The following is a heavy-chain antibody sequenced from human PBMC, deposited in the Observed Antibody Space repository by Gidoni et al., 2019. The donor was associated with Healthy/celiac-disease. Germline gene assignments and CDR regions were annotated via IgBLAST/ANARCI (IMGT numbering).Heavy chain of an antibody. D-gene: IGHD6-19*01. V-gene: IGHV4-39*01. Sequence: QLQLQESCPGLVKPSETLSLTCTVAGGSISSSSYYWGCIRQPPGKGLEWIGSIYYSGSTYYNPSLKSRVTISVDTSKNQFSLKLSSVTAADTAVYYCARIEYSSGWYNWFDPWGQGTLVTVSS. CDR1: GGSISSSSYY. CDR3: ARIEYSSGWYNWFDP. CDR2: IYYSGST. J-gene: IGHJ5*02.